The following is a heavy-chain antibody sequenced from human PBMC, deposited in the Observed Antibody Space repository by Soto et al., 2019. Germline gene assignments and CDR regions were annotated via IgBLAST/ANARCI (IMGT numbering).Heavy chain of an antibody. V-gene: IGHV5-51*01. CDR3: VRTGTSSGRFSDY. CDR2: TYPSDSDT. D-gene: IGHD1-1*01. CDR1: GYSFTSYW. J-gene: IGHJ4*01. Sequence: GESLKISCKGSGYSFTSYWIGWVRQMPGEGLEWMGVTYPSDSDTRYSQYFKGQVTISADKSITTAYLQWSSLRASDTAMYYCVRTGTSSGRFSDYWGQGTLVTVSS.